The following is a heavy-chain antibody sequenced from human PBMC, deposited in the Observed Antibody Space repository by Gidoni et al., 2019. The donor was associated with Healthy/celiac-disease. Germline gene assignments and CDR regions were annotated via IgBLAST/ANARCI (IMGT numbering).Heavy chain of an antibody. D-gene: IGHD6-13*01. CDR2: ISAYNGNT. J-gene: IGHJ5*02. Sequence: QVQLVQSGAEVKKPGAAVKVSCMASGYTFTSYGISWVRQAPGQGLEWMGWISAYNGNTNYAQNLQGRVTMTTDTSTSTAYMELRSLRSDDTAVYYCAGAIAAADWSSSWFDPWGQGTLVTVSS. CDR1: GYTFTSYG. CDR3: AGAIAAADWSSSWFDP. V-gene: IGHV1-18*04.